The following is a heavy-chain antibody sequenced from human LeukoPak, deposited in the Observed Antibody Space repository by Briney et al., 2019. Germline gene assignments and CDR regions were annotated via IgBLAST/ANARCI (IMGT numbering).Heavy chain of an antibody. D-gene: IGHD1-26*01. Sequence: PGGSLRLSCAASGFTFSSYSMNWVRQAPGKGLEWVSYISSSSSTLYYADSVKGRFTISRDNAKNSLHLQMNSLRAEDTAVYYCARDACLVGACGYAFDIWGQGTMVTVSS. CDR3: ARDACLVGACGYAFDI. J-gene: IGHJ3*02. V-gene: IGHV3-48*01. CDR2: ISSSSSTL. CDR1: GFTFSSYS.